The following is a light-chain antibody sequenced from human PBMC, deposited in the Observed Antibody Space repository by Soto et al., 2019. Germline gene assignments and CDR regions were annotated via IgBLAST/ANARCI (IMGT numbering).Light chain of an antibody. J-gene: IGKJ3*01. V-gene: IGKV3-20*01. CDR3: QQYGRSATFT. Sequence: EIVFTQSPGTLSASPGERATLSCRASQSVSGNYLAWYQQKLGQAPRLLIYGATSRATGIPDRFSGSVSGTDFTLTISRLEPEDFAVYYCQQYGRSATFTFGPGTKVDIK. CDR2: GAT. CDR1: QSVSGNY.